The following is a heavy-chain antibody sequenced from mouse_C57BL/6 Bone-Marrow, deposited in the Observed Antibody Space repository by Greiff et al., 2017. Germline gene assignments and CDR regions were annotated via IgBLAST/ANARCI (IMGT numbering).Heavy chain of an antibody. Sequence: VQLQQSGTVLARPGALVKMSCKTSGYTFTSYWMHWVKQRPGQGLEWIGATYPGNSDTSYNQKFKGKAKLTAVTSASTAYMELSSLTNEDSAVYYCTRGGYYGSSYYAMDYWGQGTSVTVSS. V-gene: IGHV1-5*01. J-gene: IGHJ4*01. CDR2: TYPGNSDT. CDR3: TRGGYYGSSYYAMDY. D-gene: IGHD1-1*01. CDR1: GYTFTSYW.